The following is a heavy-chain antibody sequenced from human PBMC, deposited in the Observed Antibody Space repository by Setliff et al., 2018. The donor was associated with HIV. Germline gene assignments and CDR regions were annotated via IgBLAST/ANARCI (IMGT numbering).Heavy chain of an antibody. V-gene: IGHV3-21*01. CDR2: ISSRSTYI. D-gene: IGHD4-4*01. CDR1: GFNVGTNY. Sequence: PGGSLRLSCVVSGFNVGTNYMSWVRQAPGKGLEWVSGISSRSTYIYYADSVKGRFTISRDNAKNSLYLQMNSLRAEDTAMYYCAREDYNNYWEYWYFDLWGRGTLVTVSS. J-gene: IGHJ2*01. CDR3: AREDYNNYWEYWYFDL.